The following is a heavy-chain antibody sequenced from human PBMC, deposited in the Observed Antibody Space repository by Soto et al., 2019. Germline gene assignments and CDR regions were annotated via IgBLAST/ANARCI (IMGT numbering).Heavy chain of an antibody. CDR3: ARGPISGMDV. CDR2: IYYSEST. J-gene: IGHJ6*01. Sequence: SSETLSLTCTVSGGSVSSGSYYWSWIRQPPGKGLEGIGYIYYSESTNYNPSLKSRVTISVDTSKNQFSLKVSSVTAADTAMCYCARGPISGMDVWGLGTTVTVSS. D-gene: IGHD3-9*01. V-gene: IGHV4-61*01. CDR1: GGSVSSGSYY.